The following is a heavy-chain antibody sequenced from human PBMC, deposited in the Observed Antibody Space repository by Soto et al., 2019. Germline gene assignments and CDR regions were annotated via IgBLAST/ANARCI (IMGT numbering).Heavy chain of an antibody. V-gene: IGHV3-23*01. J-gene: IGHJ4*02. D-gene: IGHD3-10*01. Sequence: EVQLLESGGGLVQPGGSLRLSCAASGFTFSSYAMSWVRQAPGKGLEWVSAISGSGGSTYYADSVKGRFTISRDNSKTTLYLQMNSLRAEDTAVYYCANASGWFGEFDYWGQGTLVTVSS. CDR2: ISGSGGST. CDR3: ANASGWFGEFDY. CDR1: GFTFSSYA.